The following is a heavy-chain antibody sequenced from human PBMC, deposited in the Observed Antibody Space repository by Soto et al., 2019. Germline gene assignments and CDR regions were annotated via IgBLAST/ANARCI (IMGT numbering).Heavy chain of an antibody. Sequence: PSETLSLTCTVSGGSITCNYWIWVRQPPGKGLEWIGYIYSSGAANYRSSLRSRVTMSVDSSKGQFSLNLTSVIAADTAVYYCARQTIFGVVTLDFWGQGMLVTASS. D-gene: IGHD3-3*01. J-gene: IGHJ4*02. CDR2: IYSSGAA. CDR3: ARQTIFGVVTLDF. V-gene: IGHV4-59*01. CDR1: GGSITCNY.